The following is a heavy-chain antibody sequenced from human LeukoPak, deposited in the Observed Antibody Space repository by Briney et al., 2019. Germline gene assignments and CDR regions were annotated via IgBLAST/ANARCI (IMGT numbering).Heavy chain of an antibody. V-gene: IGHV4-59*08. CDR2: IYNAKNT. D-gene: IGHD6-19*01. J-gene: IGHJ4*02. CDR1: GASTSSRY. CDR3: AQTPGWPGFDF. Sequence: PSETLSLTCSASGASTSSRYWSWIRQFPGGTLEWIGHIYNAKNTKYNPSLTSRVTISVDTSRNQFSLSLTSLTAADTAIYYCAQTPGWPGFDFWGPGALVTVSS.